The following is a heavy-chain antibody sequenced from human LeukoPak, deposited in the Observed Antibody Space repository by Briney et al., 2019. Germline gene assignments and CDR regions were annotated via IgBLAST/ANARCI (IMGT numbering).Heavy chain of an antibody. V-gene: IGHV3-23*01. CDR2: ITTSDGNT. J-gene: IGHJ4*02. CDR1: GFTFSSYT. Sequence: GGSLRLSCAASGFTFSSYTMSWVRQAPGKGLEWVSTITTSDGNTYYADSVKGRFTVSRDNSKNTLFLQMNSLRAEDLAVYYCATDRERDPSVYYLVGGQGTLITVSS. D-gene: IGHD3-22*01. CDR3: ATDRERDPSVYYLV.